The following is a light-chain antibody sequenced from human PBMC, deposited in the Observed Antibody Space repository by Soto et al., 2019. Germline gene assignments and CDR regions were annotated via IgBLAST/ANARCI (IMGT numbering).Light chain of an antibody. CDR1: SSDVGGYNY. Sequence: QSALTQPASVSGSPGQSITISCTGTSSDVGGYNYVSWYQQLTGKAPKLMIYDVSYRPSGVANRCSCSKSGNTASLIISGLQAEDEADYYCSSSASSSPFVFGAGTKLTVL. CDR3: SSSASSSPFV. V-gene: IGLV2-14*01. CDR2: DVS. J-gene: IGLJ1*01.